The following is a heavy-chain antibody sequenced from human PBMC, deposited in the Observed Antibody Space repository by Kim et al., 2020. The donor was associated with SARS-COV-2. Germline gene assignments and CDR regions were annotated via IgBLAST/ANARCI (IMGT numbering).Heavy chain of an antibody. V-gene: IGHV1-3*01. Sequence: ASVKVSCKASGYTFTSYAMHWVRQAPGQRLEWMGWINAGNGNTKYSQKFQGRVTITRDTSASTAYMELSSLRSEDTAVYYCARLRGLWFGELWDYWGQGTLVTVSS. CDR1: GYTFTSYA. D-gene: IGHD3-10*01. J-gene: IGHJ4*02. CDR3: ARLRGLWFGELWDY. CDR2: INAGNGNT.